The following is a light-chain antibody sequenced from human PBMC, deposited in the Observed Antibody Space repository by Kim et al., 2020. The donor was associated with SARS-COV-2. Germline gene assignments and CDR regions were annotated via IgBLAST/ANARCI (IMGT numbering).Light chain of an antibody. J-gene: IGLJ3*02. Sequence: SYELTQPPSVSVAPGKTARITCGGNNIGSKSVHWYQQKPGQAPVLVIYYDSDRPSGIPERFSGSNSGNTATLTISRVEAGDEADYYCQVWDCSSDRVFGG. V-gene: IGLV3-21*04. CDR3: QVWDCSSDRV. CDR2: YDS. CDR1: NIGSKS.